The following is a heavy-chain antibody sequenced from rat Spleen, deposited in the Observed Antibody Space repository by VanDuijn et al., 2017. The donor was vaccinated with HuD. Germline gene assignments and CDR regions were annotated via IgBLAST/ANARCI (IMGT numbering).Heavy chain of an antibody. Sequence: QVQMKETGPGLVQTTQTLSVTCTVSGFSLTKYGVHWVRQAPGKGLDWMGIMLNDGSTSYNSDFKSRLSISRDTSNSQVFLKMNSLQTDDTGTYYCIRDEGDYWGQGVMVTVSS. V-gene: IGHV2-77*01. CDR2: MLNDGST. CDR3: IRDEGDY. J-gene: IGHJ2*01. CDR1: GFSLTKYG. D-gene: IGHD1-11*01.